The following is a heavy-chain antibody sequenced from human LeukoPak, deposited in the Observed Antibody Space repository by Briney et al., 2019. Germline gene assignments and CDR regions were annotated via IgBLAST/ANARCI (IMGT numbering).Heavy chain of an antibody. CDR1: GYTFTSHG. J-gene: IGHJ5*02. V-gene: IGHV1-18*04. D-gene: IGHD6-19*01. CDR3: AREVAGTAINWFDP. Sequence: AASVKVSCKASGYTFTSHGISWVRQAPGQGLEWMGWISAYSGKTKYAEKFQGRVTMTTGTSTSIVYMELRSLRSDDTAVYYCAREVAGTAINWFDPWGQGTLVTVSS. CDR2: ISAYSGKT.